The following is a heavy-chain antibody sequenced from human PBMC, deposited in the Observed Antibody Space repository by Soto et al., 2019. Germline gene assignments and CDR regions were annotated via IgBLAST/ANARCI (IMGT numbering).Heavy chain of an antibody. J-gene: IGHJ4*02. V-gene: IGHV1-69*02. CDR3: ARLDTAGYYFDY. Sequence: QVQLVQSGAEVKKPGSSVKVSCKASGGTFSSYTISWVRQAPGQGLEWMGRIIPILGIANYAQKFQGRVTITADKSTSTAYMELSSLRSEDTAVYYCARLDTAGYYFDYWGQGTLVTVSS. CDR2: IIPILGIA. D-gene: IGHD5-18*01. CDR1: GGTFSSYT.